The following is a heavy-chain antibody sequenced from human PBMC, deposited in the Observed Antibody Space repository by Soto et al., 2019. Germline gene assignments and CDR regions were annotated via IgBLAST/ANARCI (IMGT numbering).Heavy chain of an antibody. CDR3: ASPPNVDTAMVYYFDY. Sequence: PGGSLRLSCAASGFTFSSYAMRWVRQAPGKGLEWVAVISYDGSNKYYADSVKGRFTISRDNSKNTLYLQMNSLRAEDTVVYYCASPPNVDTAMVYYFDYWGQGTLVTVSS. CDR2: ISYDGSNK. V-gene: IGHV3-30-3*01. J-gene: IGHJ4*02. CDR1: GFTFSSYA. D-gene: IGHD5-18*01.